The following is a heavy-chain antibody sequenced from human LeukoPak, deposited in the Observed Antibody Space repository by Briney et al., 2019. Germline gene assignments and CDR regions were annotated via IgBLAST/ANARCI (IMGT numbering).Heavy chain of an antibody. CDR1: GYSISSGYY. J-gene: IGHJ4*02. D-gene: IGHD2-15*01. Sequence: PSETLSLTCAVSGYSISSGYYWGWIRQPPGKGLEWIGSIYHSGSSYYNPSLKSRGSFSVDTSKNHFSLKLTSVTAVDTAVYCCARAGSGSRDYFDYWGQGTLVTVSS. CDR3: ARAGSGSRDYFDY. V-gene: IGHV4-38-2*01. CDR2: IYHSGSS.